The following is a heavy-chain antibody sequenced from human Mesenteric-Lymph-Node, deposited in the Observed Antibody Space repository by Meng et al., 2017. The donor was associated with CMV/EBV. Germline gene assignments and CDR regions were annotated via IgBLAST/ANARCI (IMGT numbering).Heavy chain of an antibody. CDR3: ARVSQRDTMVRVGYCDYALDV. CDR1: GDTFSSYA. Sequence: SVKVSCKVSGDTFSSYAITWVRQAPGQGLEWMGGVTPIVGKTDYAQNFQGRVTITADKSTSTAYMELSSLGSEDTAVYYCARVSQRDTMVRVGYCDYALDVWGQGTAVTVSS. D-gene: IGHD3-10*01. V-gene: IGHV1-69*10. CDR2: VTPIVGKT. J-gene: IGHJ6*02.